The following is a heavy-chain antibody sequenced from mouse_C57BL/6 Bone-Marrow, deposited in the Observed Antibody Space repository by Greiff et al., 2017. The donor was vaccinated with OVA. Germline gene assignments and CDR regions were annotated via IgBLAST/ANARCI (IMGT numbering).Heavy chain of an antibody. V-gene: IGHV1-82*01. CDR1: GYAFSSSW. Sequence: VQLQQSGPELVKPGASVKISCKASGYAFSSSWMNWVKQRPGKGLEWIGRIYPGDGDTNYNGKFKGKATLTADKSSSTAYMQLSSLTSEDSAVYFCARNSDRYCDVWGTGTTVTVSA. J-gene: IGHJ1*03. D-gene: IGHD6-1*01. CDR2: IYPGDGDT. CDR3: ARNSDRYCDV.